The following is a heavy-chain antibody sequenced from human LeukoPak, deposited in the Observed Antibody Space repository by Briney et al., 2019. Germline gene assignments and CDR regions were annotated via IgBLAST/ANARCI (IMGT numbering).Heavy chain of an antibody. D-gene: IGHD4-23*01. Sequence: PSETLSLTCTVSGGSISSGSYYWSWIRQPAGKGLEWIGRIYTSGSTSYNPSLESRVTISVDTSKNQFSLKLSSVTAADTAVYYCARDRYGGPWGQGTLVTVSS. J-gene: IGHJ4*02. CDR3: ARDRYGGP. V-gene: IGHV4-61*02. CDR1: GGSISSGSYY. CDR2: IYTSGST.